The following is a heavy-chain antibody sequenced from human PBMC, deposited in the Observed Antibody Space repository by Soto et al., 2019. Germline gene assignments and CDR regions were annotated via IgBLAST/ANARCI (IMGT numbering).Heavy chain of an antibody. CDR3: ARVVATVAGPYGMDV. D-gene: IGHD6-19*01. V-gene: IGHV1-18*01. CDR1: GYTFTSYV. CDR2: ISAYNGNT. J-gene: IGHJ6*02. Sequence: QVQLVQSGAEVKKPGASVKVSCRASGYTFTSYVISWVRQAPAQGLEWMGWISAYNGNTNFAQKLQGRVTMTTETSTSTADRELRGLRADDTAVYYCARVVATVAGPYGMDVWGQGTTVTVSS.